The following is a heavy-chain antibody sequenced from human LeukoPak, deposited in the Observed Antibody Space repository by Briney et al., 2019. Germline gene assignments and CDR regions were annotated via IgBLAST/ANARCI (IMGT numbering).Heavy chain of an antibody. CDR1: GYTFTGYY. J-gene: IGHJ4*02. D-gene: IGHD3-10*01. V-gene: IGHV1-46*01. CDR2: INPSGGST. Sequence: GASVKVSCKASGYTFTGYYMHWVRQAPGQGLQWMGMINPSGGSTSYAQKFQGRVTMTRDTSTSTVYMELSSLRSEDTAVYYCARAASSSGRRLDYWGQGTLVTVSS. CDR3: ARAASSSGRRLDY.